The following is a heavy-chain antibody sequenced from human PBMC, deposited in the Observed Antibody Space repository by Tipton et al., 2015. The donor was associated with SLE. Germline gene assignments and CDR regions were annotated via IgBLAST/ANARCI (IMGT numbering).Heavy chain of an antibody. J-gene: IGHJ6*02. D-gene: IGHD4-17*01. CDR1: GFTFSTYS. V-gene: IGHV3-15*01. CDR2: IKSKTDGGTT. CDR3: AKDKRPTVTTRYDYYYGMDV. Sequence: SLRLSCAASGFTFSTYSMNWVRQAPGKGLEWVGRIKSKTDGGTTNYAAPVKGRFTILRDDSKNTLYLQMNSLRAEDTAVYYCAKDKRPTVTTRYDYYYGMDVWGQGTTVTVSS.